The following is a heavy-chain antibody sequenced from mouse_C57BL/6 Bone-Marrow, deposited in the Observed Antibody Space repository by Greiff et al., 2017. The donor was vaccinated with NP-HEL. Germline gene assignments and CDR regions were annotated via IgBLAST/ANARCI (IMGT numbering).Heavy chain of an antibody. D-gene: IGHD2-4*01. V-gene: IGHV1-55*01. J-gene: IGHJ2*01. CDR2: IYPGSGST. Sequence: QVQLQQPGAELVKPGASVKMSCKASGYTFTSYWITWVKQRPGQGLEWIGDIYPGSGSTNYNEKFKSKATLTVETSTSTSYMQLSSLTSEDSAVYYCARNDYDPDYWGQGTTLTVSS. CDR1: GYTFTSYW. CDR3: ARNDYDPDY.